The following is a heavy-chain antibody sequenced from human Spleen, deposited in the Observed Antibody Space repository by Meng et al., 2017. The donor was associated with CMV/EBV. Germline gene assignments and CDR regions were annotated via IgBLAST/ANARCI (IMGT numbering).Heavy chain of an antibody. D-gene: IGHD3-10*01. CDR2: INAYNGDT. J-gene: IGHJ4*02. V-gene: IGHV1-18*01. CDR3: ARDSQEELLRFGELLPLDS. CDR1: TFTSYG. Sequence: TFTSYGLSWVRQAPGQGLEWMGWINAYNGDTKYAQNTRGRVTLTTDTSTSTAYLEVRSLRSDDTAVYYCARDSQEELLRFGELLPLDSWGQGTLVTVSS.